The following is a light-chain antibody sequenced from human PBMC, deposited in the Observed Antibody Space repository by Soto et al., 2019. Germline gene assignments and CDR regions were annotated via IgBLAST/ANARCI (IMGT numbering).Light chain of an antibody. CDR1: QSVSSN. CDR2: GAS. V-gene: IGKV3-15*01. Sequence: EIVMTQSPDTLSVSPGERATLSCRASQSVSSNLAWYQQKPGQAPRLLIFGASTRATGIPARFSGSGSGTEFTLTIGSLQSEDFAVYHCQQYNNLPYTFGQGTTLEIK. CDR3: QQYNNLPYT. J-gene: IGKJ2*01.